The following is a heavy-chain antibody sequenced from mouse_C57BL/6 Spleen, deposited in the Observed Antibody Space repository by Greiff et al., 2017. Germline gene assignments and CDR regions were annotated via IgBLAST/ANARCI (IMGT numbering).Heavy chain of an antibody. Sequence: VQLQQSGPELVKPGASVTISCKASGYAFSSSWMNWVKQRPGKGLEWIGRIYPGDGGTNYNGKFKGQATLTADKSSSTAYVQLSSLTSEDSAVYFCARKGSYYYGLFDYWGQGTTLTVSS. CDR1: GYAFSSSW. D-gene: IGHD1-1*01. V-gene: IGHV1-82*01. CDR3: ARKGSYYYGLFDY. CDR2: IYPGDGGT. J-gene: IGHJ2*01.